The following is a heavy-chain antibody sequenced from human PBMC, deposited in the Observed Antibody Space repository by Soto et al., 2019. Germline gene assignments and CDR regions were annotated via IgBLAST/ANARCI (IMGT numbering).Heavy chain of an antibody. CDR3: ARDTAPSVV. J-gene: IGHJ6*02. V-gene: IGHV1-3*01. CDR1: GYTFTSYA. D-gene: IGHD4-17*01. Sequence: QVQLVQSGAEVKKPGASVKVSCKASGYTFTSYAMHWVRQAPGQRLEWMGWSNAGNGNTKYSQKFQGRVTITRDTAAGTAYMEMSSLRSEDTAVYSHARDTAPSVVWGQGTTVTVSS. CDR2: SNAGNGNT.